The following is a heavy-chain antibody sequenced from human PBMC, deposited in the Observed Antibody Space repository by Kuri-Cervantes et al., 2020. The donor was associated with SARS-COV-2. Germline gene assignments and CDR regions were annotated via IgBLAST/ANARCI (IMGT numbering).Heavy chain of an antibody. Sequence: GESLKTSCKGPGYSLPSYWIGWVRQMPGKGPEWMGIIYPGYSDTRYSPSFQCQVTISADKYISTAYLQWSSLKASDTAMYYCARQLTGGFDMHAFDIWGQGTMVTVSS. D-gene: IGHD7-27*01. J-gene: IGHJ3*02. V-gene: IGHV5-51*01. CDR2: IYPGYSDT. CDR3: ARQLTGGFDMHAFDI. CDR1: GYSLPSYW.